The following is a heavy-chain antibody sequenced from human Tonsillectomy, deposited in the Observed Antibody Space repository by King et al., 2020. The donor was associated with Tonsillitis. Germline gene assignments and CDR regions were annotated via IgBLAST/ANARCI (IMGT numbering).Heavy chain of an antibody. D-gene: IGHD6-19*01. CDR2: INPKSGGT. J-gene: IGHJ4*02. CDR1: GYTFTGYY. V-gene: IGHV1-2*02. CDR3: ARDEQWLVRRFGATDY. Sequence: VQLVESGAEVKKPGASVKVSCKASGYTFTGYYLHWVRQAPGQGLEWMGWINPKSGGTNYAQKFQGRFTMTRETSISTAYMELSRLRSDDTAVYYCARDEQWLVRRFGATDYWGQGSLVTVSS.